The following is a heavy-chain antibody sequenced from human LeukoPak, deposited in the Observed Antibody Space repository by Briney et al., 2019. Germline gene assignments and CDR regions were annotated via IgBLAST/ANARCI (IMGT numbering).Heavy chain of an antibody. CDR3: AKDTYWGSPKSLDY. V-gene: IGHV3-23*01. J-gene: IGHJ4*02. D-gene: IGHD7-27*01. CDR2: ISGSGGST. Sequence: GGSLRLACAASGFIVSNYAMNWVRQAPGKGLEWVSTISGSGGSTYYADSVKGRFTISRDDSKNTVYLQMNSLRAEDTAVYYCAKDTYWGSPKSLDYWGQATLVTVSS. CDR1: GFIVSNYA.